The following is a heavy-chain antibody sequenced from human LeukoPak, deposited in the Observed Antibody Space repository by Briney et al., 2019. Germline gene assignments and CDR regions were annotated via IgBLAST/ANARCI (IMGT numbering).Heavy chain of an antibody. V-gene: IGHV4-39*01. Sequence: PSETLSLTCTVSGGSISSSSYYWGWIRQPPGKGLEWIGSIYYSGSTYYNPSLKSRVTISVDTSKNQFSLKLSSVAAADTAVYYCARSGYNRHYGMDVWGQGTTVTVSS. CDR1: GGSISSSSYY. CDR2: IYYSGST. CDR3: ARSGYNRHYGMDV. J-gene: IGHJ6*02. D-gene: IGHD3-3*01.